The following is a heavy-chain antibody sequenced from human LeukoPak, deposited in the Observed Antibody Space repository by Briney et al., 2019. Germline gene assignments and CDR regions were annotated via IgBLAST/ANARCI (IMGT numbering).Heavy chain of an antibody. D-gene: IGHD3/OR15-3a*01. CDR3: ARQTGSGLFILP. CDR1: GVSISSSNSY. CDR2: IYYSGNT. J-gene: IGHJ4*02. Sequence: SETLSLTCTVSGVSISSSNSYWGWIRQPLGTGLEWIGSIYYSGNTYYNASLKSQVSISIDTSKNQFSLRLTSVTAADTAVYYCARQTGSGLFILPGGQGTLVTVSS. V-gene: IGHV4-39*01.